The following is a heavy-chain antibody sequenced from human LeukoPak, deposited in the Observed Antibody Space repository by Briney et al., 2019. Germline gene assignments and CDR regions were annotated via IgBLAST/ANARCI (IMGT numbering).Heavy chain of an antibody. J-gene: IGHJ4*02. V-gene: IGHV1-18*01. Sequence: PVASVKVSCKASGGTFSSYAISWVRQAPGQGLEWMGWISAYNGNTNYAQKLQGRVTMTTDTSTSTAYMELRSLRSDDTAVYYCARDRLSIAVAGAFDYWGQGTLVTVSS. D-gene: IGHD6-19*01. CDR3: ARDRLSIAVAGAFDY. CDR2: ISAYNGNT. CDR1: GGTFSSYA.